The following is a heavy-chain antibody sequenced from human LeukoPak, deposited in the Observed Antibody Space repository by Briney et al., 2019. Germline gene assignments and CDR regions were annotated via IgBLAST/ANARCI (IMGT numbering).Heavy chain of an antibody. D-gene: IGHD3-3*01. V-gene: IGHV4-61*02. CDR2: IYTSGST. J-gene: IGHJ6*03. Sequence: PSQTLSLTCAVSGGSISSGGYSWSWIRQPAGRGLEWIGRIYTSGSTNYNPSLKSRVTISVDTSKNQFSLKLSSVTAADTAVYYCARDRRGNSYYDFWSGAYYYYYMDVWGKGTTVTVSS. CDR3: ARDRRGNSYYDFWSGAYYYYYMDV. CDR1: GGSISSGGYS.